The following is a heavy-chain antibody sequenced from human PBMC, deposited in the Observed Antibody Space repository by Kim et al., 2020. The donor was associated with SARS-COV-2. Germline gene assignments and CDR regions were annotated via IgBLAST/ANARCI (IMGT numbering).Heavy chain of an antibody. D-gene: IGHD3-10*01. CDR2: INHSGST. J-gene: IGHJ4*02. CDR1: GGSFSGYY. V-gene: IGHV4-34*01. Sequence: SETLSLTCAVYGGSFSGYYWSWIRQPPGKGLEWIGEINHSGSTNYNPSLKSRVTISVDTSKNQFSLKLSSVTAADTAVYYCARVWGVRGAPDYWGQGTLVTVSS. CDR3: ARVWGVRGAPDY.